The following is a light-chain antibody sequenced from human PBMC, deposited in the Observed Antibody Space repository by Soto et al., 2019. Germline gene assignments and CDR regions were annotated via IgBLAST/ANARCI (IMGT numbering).Light chain of an antibody. J-gene: IGKJ1*01. CDR2: GAS. CDR1: QSISSY. CDR3: QQSYTTPRT. Sequence: DIQMTQSPSSLSASVGDRVTITCRASQSISSYFNWYQQKPGKAPKLLIYGASSLQSGVPSRFSGSGSGTDFTLTISSLQPEDFATYFCQQSYTTPRTLGQGTKVEVK. V-gene: IGKV1-39*01.